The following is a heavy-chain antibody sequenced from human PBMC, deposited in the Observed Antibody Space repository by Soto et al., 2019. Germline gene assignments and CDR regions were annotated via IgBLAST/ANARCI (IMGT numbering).Heavy chain of an antibody. D-gene: IGHD4-4*01. Sequence: GASVKVSCKASGGTFSSYAISWVRQAPGQGLEWMGGIIPIFGTANYAQKFQGRVTITADKSTSTAYMELSSLRSEDTAVYYCARGGRDDYSNFFYYGMDVWGQGTTVTVSS. CDR2: IIPIFGTA. J-gene: IGHJ6*02. V-gene: IGHV1-69*06. CDR1: GGTFSSYA. CDR3: ARGGRDDYSNFFYYGMDV.